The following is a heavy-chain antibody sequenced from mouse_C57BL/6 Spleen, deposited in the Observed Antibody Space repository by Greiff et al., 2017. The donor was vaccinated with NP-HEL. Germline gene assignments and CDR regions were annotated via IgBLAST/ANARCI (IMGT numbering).Heavy chain of an antibody. CDR2: IRNKANGYTT. J-gene: IGHJ1*03. CDR3: ARPDYYGSSPYWYFDV. V-gene: IGHV7-3*01. Sequence: DVQLQESGGGLVQPGGSLSLSCAASGFTFTDYYMSWVRQPPGKALEWLGFIRNKANGYTTEYSASVKGRFTISRDNSQSILYLQMNALRAEDSATYYCARPDYYGSSPYWYFDVWGTGTTVTVSA. CDR1: GFTFTDYY. D-gene: IGHD1-1*01.